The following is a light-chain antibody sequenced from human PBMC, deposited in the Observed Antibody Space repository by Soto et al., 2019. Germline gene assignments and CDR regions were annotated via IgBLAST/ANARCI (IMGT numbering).Light chain of an antibody. CDR3: QQYGRSVT. Sequence: EIVLTQSPGTLSLPPGERATLSCRASESVSSSYLAWYQQKPGQAPRLLIYGASSRATGIPDRFSGSGSGTDFTITISRLEPEDFAVYYCQQYGRSVTFGGGTKVEIK. CDR1: ESVSSSY. CDR2: GAS. V-gene: IGKV3-20*01. J-gene: IGKJ4*01.